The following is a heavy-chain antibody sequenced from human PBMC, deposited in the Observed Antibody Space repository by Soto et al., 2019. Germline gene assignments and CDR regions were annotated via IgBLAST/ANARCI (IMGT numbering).Heavy chain of an antibody. D-gene: IGHD5-12*01. CDR3: ARIGSGYDVPFDS. J-gene: IGHJ4*02. CDR1: GGSIGSYY. CDR2: INYSGRT. V-gene: IGHV4-59*01. Sequence: QVQLQESGPGLVEPSETLSLTCTVSGGSIGSYYWNWIRQSPGKGLEWIGNINYSGRTNYNPSLKSRVTISIDTSNNQFSLRLTSVTAADTAVYYCARIGSGYDVPFDSWGQGTLVTVSS.